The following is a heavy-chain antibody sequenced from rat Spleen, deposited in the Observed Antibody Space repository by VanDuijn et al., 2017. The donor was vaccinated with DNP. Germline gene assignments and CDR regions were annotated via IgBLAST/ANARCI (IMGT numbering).Heavy chain of an antibody. CDR3: ASYYYARSPLGYFDF. D-gene: IGHD1-12*01. CDR1: GFTFNDYF. V-gene: IGHV5-22*01. Sequence: EVQLVESGGGLVQPGRSLKLSCAASGFTFNDYFMAWVRQAPMKGLEWVASISYEGRSTNYGDSVKGRFTISRDNAKSTLYLQLNSLRSEDTATYYCASYYYARSPLGYFDFWGPGTMITVSS. CDR2: ISYEGRST. J-gene: IGHJ1*01.